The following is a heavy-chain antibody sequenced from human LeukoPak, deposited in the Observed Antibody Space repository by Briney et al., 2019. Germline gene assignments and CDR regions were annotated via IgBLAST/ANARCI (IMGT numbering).Heavy chain of an antibody. CDR2: IYYSGST. V-gene: IGHV4-39*01. CDR3: ARRPEYYYGSGSYSEYYFDY. Sequence: SETLSLTCTVSGGSISSSSYYWGWIRQPPGKGLEWIGSIYYSGSTCYNPSLKSRVTISVDTSKNQFSLKLSSVTAADTAVYYCARRPEYYYGSGSYSEYYFDYWGQGTLVTVSS. D-gene: IGHD3-10*01. J-gene: IGHJ4*02. CDR1: GGSISSSSYY.